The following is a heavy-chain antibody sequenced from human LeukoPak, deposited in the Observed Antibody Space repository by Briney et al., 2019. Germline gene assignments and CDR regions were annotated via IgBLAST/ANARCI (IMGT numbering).Heavy chain of an antibody. Sequence: ASVKASCKASGGTFSSYAISWVRQAPGQGLEWMGGIIPIFGTANYAQKFQGRVTITADKSTSTAYMELSSLRSEDTAVYYCAREAAAAGTQWFDPWGQGTLVTVSS. CDR1: GGTFSSYA. CDR2: IIPIFGTA. J-gene: IGHJ5*02. CDR3: AREAAAAGTQWFDP. V-gene: IGHV1-69*06. D-gene: IGHD6-13*01.